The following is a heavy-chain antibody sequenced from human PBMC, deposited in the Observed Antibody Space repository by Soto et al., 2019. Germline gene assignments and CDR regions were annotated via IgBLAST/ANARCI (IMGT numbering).Heavy chain of an antibody. CDR3: AAGYNGDSYYGMDV. D-gene: IGHD1-7*01. CDR2: IVAGSGNT. J-gene: IGHJ6*02. CDR1: GFTFSDSA. Sequence: SVKVSCKVSGFTFSDSAVQWVRQARGQGLEWIGWIVAGSGNTNYAQKFQERVTITRDMSTSTAYMEVRSLRSEDTAVYYCAAGYNGDSYYGMDVWGQGTTVTVSS. V-gene: IGHV1-58*01.